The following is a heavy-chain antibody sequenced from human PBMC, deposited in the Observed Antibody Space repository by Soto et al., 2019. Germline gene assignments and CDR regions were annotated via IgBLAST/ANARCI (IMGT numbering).Heavy chain of an antibody. J-gene: IGHJ4*02. CDR1: GFTFSNYG. V-gene: IGHV3-33*01. CDR2: IGYDGSNK. Sequence: QVQLVESGGGVVQPGRSLRLSCVASGFTFSNYGMHWVRQAPGKGLEWVAVIGYDGSNKYYAGSVKGRFTISRDNSKNTLYLQMNSLRAEDTAVYYCARDENYDTPFDYWGQGTLVTVSS. D-gene: IGHD3-22*01. CDR3: ARDENYDTPFDY.